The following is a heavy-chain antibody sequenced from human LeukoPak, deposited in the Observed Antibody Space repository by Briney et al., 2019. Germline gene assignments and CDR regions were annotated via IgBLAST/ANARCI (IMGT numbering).Heavy chain of an antibody. CDR1: GDSTSNFY. J-gene: IGHJ5*01. V-gene: IGHV4-59*03. CDR2: IHYSGSS. CDR3: ALAPNSNWFDF. D-gene: IGHD2-8*01. Sequence: PSETLSLTCTVSGDSTSNFYWNWIRQSPGKGLEWIGNIHYSGSSVYNPSLESQGTISIDTSRRQFFLKLNSVTAADTAVYFCALAPNSNWFDFWGPGTLVTVSS.